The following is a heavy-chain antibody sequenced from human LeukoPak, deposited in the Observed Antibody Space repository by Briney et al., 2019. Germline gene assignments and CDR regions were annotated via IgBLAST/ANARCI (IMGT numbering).Heavy chain of an antibody. CDR2: ITPNSGGT. D-gene: IGHD3-3*01. J-gene: IGHJ6*02. CDR3: ARGMESPFGMDF. Sequence: GASVKVSCKASGYTFTGYYMHWVRQAHGQGLEWMGWITPNSGGTNYAQKFQGRVTMTRDTSISTDYMELSRLRSDDTAVYYWARGMESPFGMDFWGQGTMVTVSS. CDR1: GYTFTGYY. V-gene: IGHV1-2*02.